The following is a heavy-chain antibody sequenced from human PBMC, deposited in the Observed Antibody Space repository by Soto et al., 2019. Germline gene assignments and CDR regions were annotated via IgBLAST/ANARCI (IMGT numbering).Heavy chain of an antibody. D-gene: IGHD3-16*01. CDR2: IYYSGST. CDR3: AAGTLGAVWTPLDH. Sequence: SETLSLTCDVSGGSFGDNYWTWIRHFPGKGLEWIGYIYYSGSTNYNPSLKSRVSISVDASKAQFSLQLTSVTAADTALYYCAAGTLGAVWTPLDHWGQGILVTVPQ. V-gene: IGHV4-59*03. CDR1: GGSFGDNY. J-gene: IGHJ4*02.